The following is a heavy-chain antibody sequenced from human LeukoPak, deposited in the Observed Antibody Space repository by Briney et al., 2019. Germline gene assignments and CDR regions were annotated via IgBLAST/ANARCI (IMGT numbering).Heavy chain of an antibody. J-gene: IGHJ4*02. CDR2: IIPIFGTA. D-gene: IGHD6-13*01. Sequence: GASVKVSCKASGGTFSSYAISWVRQAPGQGLEWMGGIIPIFGTANYAQKFQGRVTITADESTSTAYMELSSLRSEATAVYYCAKSVKGVAADPGGCDYWGQGTLVTVSS. CDR3: AKSVKGVAADPGGCDY. V-gene: IGHV1-69*13. CDR1: GGTFSSYA.